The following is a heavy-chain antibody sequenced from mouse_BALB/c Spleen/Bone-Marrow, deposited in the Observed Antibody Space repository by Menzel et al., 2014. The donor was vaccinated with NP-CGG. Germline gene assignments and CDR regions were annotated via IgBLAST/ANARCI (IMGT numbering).Heavy chain of an antibody. CDR1: GFTFSDYY. CDR3: ARDRAYYRYDGYYYAMDY. V-gene: IGHV5-4*02. CDR2: ISDGGSHT. D-gene: IGHD2-14*01. Sequence: EVKLVESGGGLVKPGGSLKLSCAASGFTFSDYYMYWVRQTPEKRLEWVAIISDGGSHTYYPDSVKGRFTISRDNAKNNLYLQMSSLKSDDTAMYYCARDRAYYRYDGYYYAMDYWGQGTSVTVSS. J-gene: IGHJ4*01.